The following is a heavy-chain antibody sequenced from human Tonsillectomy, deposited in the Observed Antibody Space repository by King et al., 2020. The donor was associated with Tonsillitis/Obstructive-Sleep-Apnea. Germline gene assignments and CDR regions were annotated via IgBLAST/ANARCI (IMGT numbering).Heavy chain of an antibody. V-gene: IGHV3-7*03. D-gene: IGHD6-6*01. CDR2: IKQDGSEK. CDR1: GFSFSNYW. Sequence: VQLVESGGGLVQPGGSLRLSCAASGFSFSNYWMSWFRQAPGKGLEWVANIKQDGSEKYYVDSVKGRFTISRDNAKNSLYLQMNSLRAEDTAVYYCGAEMVVGRPGAYYFIGVDGWGQGTTVTVSS. CDR3: GAEMVVGRPGAYYFIGVDG. J-gene: IGHJ6*02.